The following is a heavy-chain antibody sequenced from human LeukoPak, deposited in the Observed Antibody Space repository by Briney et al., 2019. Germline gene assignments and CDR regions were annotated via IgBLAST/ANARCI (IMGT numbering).Heavy chain of an antibody. V-gene: IGHV1-69*01. Sequence: GASVKVSCKASGGTFSSYAISWVRQAPGQGLEWMGGIIPIFGTANYAQKFQGRVTITADESTSTAYMELSSLRSEDTAVYYCARHLNWGSLDAFDIWGQGTMVTVSS. CDR3: ARHLNWGSLDAFDI. CDR1: GGTFSSYA. J-gene: IGHJ3*02. D-gene: IGHD7-27*01. CDR2: IIPIFGTA.